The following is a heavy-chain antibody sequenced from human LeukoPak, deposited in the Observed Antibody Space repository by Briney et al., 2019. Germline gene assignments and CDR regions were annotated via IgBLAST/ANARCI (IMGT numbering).Heavy chain of an antibody. V-gene: IGHV4-30-2*01. CDR3: ARGTEWLLPDY. Sequence: PSQTLSLTCTVSGGSISSGGYYWSWIRQPPGKGLEWIGYIYHSGSTYYNPSLKSRVTISVDRSKNQFSLKLSSVTAADTAVYYCARGTEWLLPDYWGQGTLVTVSP. CDR2: IYHSGST. CDR1: GGSISSGGYY. D-gene: IGHD3-3*01. J-gene: IGHJ4*02.